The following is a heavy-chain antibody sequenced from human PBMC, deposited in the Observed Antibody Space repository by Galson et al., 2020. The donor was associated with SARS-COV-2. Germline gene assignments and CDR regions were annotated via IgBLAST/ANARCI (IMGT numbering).Heavy chain of an antibody. Sequence: GGSLRLSCAASGFTFSSYGMHWVRQAPGKGLEWVAVISYDGSNKYYADSVKGRFTISRDNSKNTLYLQMNSLRAEDTAVYYCAKAPIGCSSTICYVSCFDFWSGYFHYGLDVWGQGTTVTVSS. J-gene: IGHJ6*02. D-gene: IGHD2-2*01. CDR1: GFTFSSYG. CDR2: ISYDGSNK. V-gene: IGHV3-30*18. CDR3: AKAPIGCSSTICYVSCFDFWSGYFHYGLDV.